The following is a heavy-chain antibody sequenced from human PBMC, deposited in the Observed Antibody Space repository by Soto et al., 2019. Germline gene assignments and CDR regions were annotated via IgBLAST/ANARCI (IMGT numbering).Heavy chain of an antibody. Sequence: PGESLKISCKGSGYSFTSYWSGWVRQMPGKGLEWMGIIYPGDSDTRYSPSFQGQVTISADKSISTAYLQWSSLKASDTAMYYCARNRIPAAPSHAFDIWGQGTMVTVSS. J-gene: IGHJ3*02. D-gene: IGHD2-2*01. V-gene: IGHV5-51*01. CDR1: GYSFTSYW. CDR3: ARNRIPAAPSHAFDI. CDR2: IYPGDSDT.